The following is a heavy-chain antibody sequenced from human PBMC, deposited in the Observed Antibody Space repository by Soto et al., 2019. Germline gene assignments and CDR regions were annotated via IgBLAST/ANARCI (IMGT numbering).Heavy chain of an antibody. CDR3: ATAPVETMVRGVIGPEYYFDY. D-gene: IGHD3-10*01. J-gene: IGHJ4*02. V-gene: IGHV1-69*02. Sequence: GASVKVSCKASGGTFSSYTISWVRQAPGQGLEWMGRIIPILGIANYAQKFQGRVTITADKSTSTAYMELSSLRSEDTAVYYCATAPVETMVRGVIGPEYYFDYWGQGTLVTVSS. CDR1: GGTFSSYT. CDR2: IIPILGIA.